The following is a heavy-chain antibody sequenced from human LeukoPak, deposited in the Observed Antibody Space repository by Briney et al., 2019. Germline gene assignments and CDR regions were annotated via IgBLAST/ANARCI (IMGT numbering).Heavy chain of an antibody. J-gene: IGHJ4*02. V-gene: IGHV1-2*06. CDR3: ARVLSRQVDTAMAPY. CDR1: GYTFTGYY. D-gene: IGHD5-18*01. CDR2: INPNSGGT. Sequence: ASVKVSCKASGYTFTGYYMRWVRQAPGQGLEWMGRINPNSGGTNYAQKFQGRVTMTRDTSISTAYMELSRLRSDDTAVYYCARVLSRQVDTAMAPYWGQGTLVTVSS.